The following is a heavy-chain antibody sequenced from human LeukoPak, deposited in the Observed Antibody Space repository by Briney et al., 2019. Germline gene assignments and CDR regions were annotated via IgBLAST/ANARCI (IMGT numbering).Heavy chain of an antibody. CDR3: ASGDIVVVPAATHSLDY. CDR2: IYYSGST. V-gene: IGHV4-39*01. CDR1: GGFIGSSSYY. D-gene: IGHD2-2*01. Sequence: SETLSLICTVSGGFIGSSSYYWGWIRQPPGKGLEWIGNIYYSGSTYYNPSLKSRVTISVDTSKNQFSLKLNSVTAADTAVYYCASGDIVVVPAATHSLDYWGQGTLVTVSS. J-gene: IGHJ4*02.